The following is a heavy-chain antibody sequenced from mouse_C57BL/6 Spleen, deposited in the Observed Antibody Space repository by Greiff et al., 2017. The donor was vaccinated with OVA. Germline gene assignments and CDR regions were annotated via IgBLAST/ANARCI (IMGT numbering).Heavy chain of an antibody. CDR2: IDPSDSYT. J-gene: IGHJ1*03. D-gene: IGHD1-1*01. V-gene: IGHV1-50*01. Sequence: QVHVKQPGAELVKPGASVKLSCKASGYTFTSYWMQWVKQRPGQGLEWIGEIDPSDSYTNYNQKFKGKATLTVDTSSSTAYMQLSSLTSEDSAVYYCARAHYGSSYGYFDVWGTGTTVTVSS. CDR1: GYTFTSYW. CDR3: ARAHYGSSYGYFDV.